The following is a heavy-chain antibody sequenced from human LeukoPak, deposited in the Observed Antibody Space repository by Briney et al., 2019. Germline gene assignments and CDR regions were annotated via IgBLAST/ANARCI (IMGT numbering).Heavy chain of an antibody. CDR2: IYYSGST. J-gene: IGHJ5*02. CDR1: GGSISSGDYF. CDR3: ARAKLWLRPPLTNNWFDP. D-gene: IGHD5-18*01. Sequence: SETLSLTCTVSGGSISSGDYFWSWIRQPPGKGLEWIGYIYYSGSTYYNPSLKSRVTISVDTSKNQFSLKLSSVTAADTAVYYCARAKLWLRPPLTNNWFDPWGQGTLVTVSS. V-gene: IGHV4-30-4*01.